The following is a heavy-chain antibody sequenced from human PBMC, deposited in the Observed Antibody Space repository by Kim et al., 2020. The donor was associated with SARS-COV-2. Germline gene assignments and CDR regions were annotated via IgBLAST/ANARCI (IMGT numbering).Heavy chain of an antibody. CDR1: GFTFSSYA. CDR2: ISGSGGST. Sequence: GGSLRLSCAASGFTFSSYAMSWVRQAPGKGLEWVSAISGSGGSTYYADSVKGRFTISRDNSKNTLYLQMNSLRAEDTAVYYCAKDRSSSWYGDSYFDYWGQGTLVTVSS. D-gene: IGHD6-13*01. CDR3: AKDRSSSWYGDSYFDY. J-gene: IGHJ4*02. V-gene: IGHV3-23*01.